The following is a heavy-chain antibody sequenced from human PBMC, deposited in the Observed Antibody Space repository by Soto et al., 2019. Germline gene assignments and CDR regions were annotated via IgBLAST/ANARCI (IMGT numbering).Heavy chain of an antibody. D-gene: IGHD5-12*01. CDR2: IVPVFGRP. J-gene: IGHJ4*02. CDR3: AREGSGYNI. V-gene: IGHV1-69*13. Sequence: GASVKVSCKASGGSLSNFGISWVRQAAGQGLEWMGGIVPVFGRPNYAQRFRGRLTITADESTSTGYMELISLRSDDTAVYYCAREGSGYNIWGQGTQVTVSS. CDR1: GGSLSNFG.